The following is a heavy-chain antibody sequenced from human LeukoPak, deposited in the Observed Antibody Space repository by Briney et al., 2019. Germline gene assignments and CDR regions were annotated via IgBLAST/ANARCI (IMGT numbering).Heavy chain of an antibody. V-gene: IGHV4-4*02. Sequence: SETLSLTCAVSGGSISSSNWWSWVRQPPGKGLEWIGEIYHSGSTNYNPSLKSRVTISVDKSKNQFSLKLSSVTAADAAVYYCARVRVPAAIRAVINWFDPWGQGTLVTVSS. D-gene: IGHD2-2*01. CDR2: IYHSGST. J-gene: IGHJ5*02. CDR1: GGSISSSNW. CDR3: ARVRVPAAIRAVINWFDP.